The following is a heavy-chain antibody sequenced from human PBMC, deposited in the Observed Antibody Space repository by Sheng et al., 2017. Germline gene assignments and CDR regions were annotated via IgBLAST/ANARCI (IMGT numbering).Heavy chain of an antibody. Sequence: EVQLVESGGGLVQPGGSLRLSCAASGFTFSSYWMHWVRQAPGKGLVWVSRINSDGSSTSYADSVKGRFTISRDNAKNTLYLQMNSLRAEDTAVYYCARPRPLIDFWSGTYEAYAGFDYWGQGTLVTVSS. CDR1: GFTFSSYW. V-gene: IGHV3-74*01. CDR2: INSDGSST. CDR3: ARPRPLIDFWSGTYEAYAGFDY. D-gene: IGHD3-3*01. J-gene: IGHJ4*02.